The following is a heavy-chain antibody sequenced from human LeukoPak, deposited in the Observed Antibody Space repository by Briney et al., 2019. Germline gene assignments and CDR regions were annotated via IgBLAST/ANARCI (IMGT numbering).Heavy chain of an antibody. V-gene: IGHV4-39*02. CDR2: IYQSGSGSS. Sequence: SETLSLTCSVSGGSIISTNYYWGWIRQPPGKGLEWIGSIYQSGSGSSYYNPSLKSRVTISGDTSKNHFFQRLSPVTAADTAVYYCASTLRFLPYRRFDYWGQGTLVTVPS. D-gene: IGHD3-3*01. J-gene: IGHJ4*02. CDR3: ASTLRFLPYRRFDY. CDR1: GGSIISTNYY.